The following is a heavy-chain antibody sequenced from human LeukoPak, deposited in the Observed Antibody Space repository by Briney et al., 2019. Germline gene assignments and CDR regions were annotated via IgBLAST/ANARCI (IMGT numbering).Heavy chain of an antibody. CDR1: GFTVSNNY. J-gene: IGHJ4*02. D-gene: IGHD4-17*01. CDR2: LYSSGST. V-gene: IGHV3-53*01. Sequence: GGSLRLSCAASGFTVSNNYMTWVRQAPGEGLEGVSVLYSSGSTYYADSVKGRFTISRGDSKNTLYLQMNSLRAEDTAVYYCAKTRGDYLYFDYWGQGTLVTVSS. CDR3: AKTRGDYLYFDY.